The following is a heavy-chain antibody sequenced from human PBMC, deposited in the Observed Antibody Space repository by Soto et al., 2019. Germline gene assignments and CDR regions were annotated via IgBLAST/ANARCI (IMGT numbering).Heavy chain of an antibody. J-gene: IGHJ4*02. D-gene: IGHD3-22*01. CDR1: GGSFSGYY. Sequence: PSETLSLTCAVYGGSFSGYYWSWIRQPPGKGLEWIGEINHSGSTYYSPSLKSRVNISVDTSKNRLSLNLNSVTAADTAVYYCATMCAVEDVSGYCYLGWCDYWGQGILVYGSS. V-gene: IGHV4-34*01. CDR3: ATMCAVEDVSGYCYLGWCDY. CDR2: INHSGST.